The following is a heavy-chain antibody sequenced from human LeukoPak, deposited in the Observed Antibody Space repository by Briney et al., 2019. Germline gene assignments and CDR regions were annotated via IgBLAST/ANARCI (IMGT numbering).Heavy chain of an antibody. D-gene: IGHD3-3*01. CDR2: ISYDGSNK. CDR1: GFTFSSYG. J-gene: IGHJ4*02. Sequence: GGSLRLSCAASGFTFSSYGMHWVRQAPGKGLEWVAVISYDGSNKYYADSVKGRFTISRDNSKNTLYLQMNSLRAEDTAVYYCARDSYDFWSGYFVFDYWGQGTLVTVSS. CDR3: ARDSYDFWSGYFVFDY. V-gene: IGHV3-30*03.